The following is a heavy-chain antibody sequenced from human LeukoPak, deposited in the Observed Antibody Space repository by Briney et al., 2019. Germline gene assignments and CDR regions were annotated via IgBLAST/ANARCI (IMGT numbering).Heavy chain of an antibody. CDR3: AKXPGAHDKHFDH. D-gene: IGHD3-10*01. CDR1: GFTFSSFA. CDR2: IRYXXSNK. V-gene: IGHV3-30*02. Sequence: HTGGSLXLSCAASGFTFSSFAXXXXRQAXGKXXXXXAYIRYXXSNKSYADSXXXRXXISRDSSKNTLYLQMNSLRAEDTAVYYCAKXPGAHDKHFDHWGQGTLVTVSS. J-gene: IGHJ4*02.